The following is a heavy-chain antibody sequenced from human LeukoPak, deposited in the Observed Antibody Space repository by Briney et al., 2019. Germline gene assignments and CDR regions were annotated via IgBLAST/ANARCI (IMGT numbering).Heavy chain of an antibody. J-gene: IGHJ4*02. Sequence: GGSLRLSCAASGFTFSSYGMHWVRQAPGKGLEWVAVISYDGSNKYYADSVKGRFTISRDNSKNTLYLQMNSLRAEDTAVYYCARDGAYSSSSLRWDYWGQGTLVTVSS. CDR3: ARDGAYSSSSLRWDY. V-gene: IGHV3-30*19. D-gene: IGHD6-6*01. CDR1: GFTFSSYG. CDR2: ISYDGSNK.